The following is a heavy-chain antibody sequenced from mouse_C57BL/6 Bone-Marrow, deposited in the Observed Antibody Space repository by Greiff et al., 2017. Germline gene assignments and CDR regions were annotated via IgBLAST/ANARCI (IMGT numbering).Heavy chain of an antibody. J-gene: IGHJ2*01. CDR2: IYPGSGST. CDR1: GYTFTSYW. CDR3: ARSGDSSGY. V-gene: IGHV1-55*01. D-gene: IGHD3-2*02. Sequence: VQLQQPGAELVKPGASVKMSCKASGYTFTSYWITWVKQRPGQGLEWIGDIYPGSGSTNYNEKLKSKATLSVDTSSSTAYMQLSSLTSEDSAVYYCARSGDSSGYWGQGTTLTVSS.